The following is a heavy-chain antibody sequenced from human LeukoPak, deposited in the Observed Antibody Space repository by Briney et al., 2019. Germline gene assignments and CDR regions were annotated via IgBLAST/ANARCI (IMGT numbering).Heavy chain of an antibody. CDR3: ARPAPTGVDAFDT. D-gene: IGHD3-10*01. CDR1: GYTFTGYY. J-gene: IGHJ3*02. V-gene: IGHV1-46*01. Sequence: ASVKVSCKASGYTFTGYYMHWVRQAPGQGLEGMGTIDPSGGRTAYAQKFQGRVTVTSDTSTSTVYMELSSLRSEDTAVYYCARPAPTGVDAFDTWGQGTLVTVSS. CDR2: IDPSGGRT.